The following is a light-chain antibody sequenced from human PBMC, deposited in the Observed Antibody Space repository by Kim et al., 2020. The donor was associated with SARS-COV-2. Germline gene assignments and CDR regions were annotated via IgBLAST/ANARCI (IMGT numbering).Light chain of an antibody. CDR2: EVS. Sequence: GQSVPISCTVTSSDVGSYNRVAWYQQTPGTAPNLMIYEVSYRPSGVPDRFSGSKSGNTASLTISGLQAEDEADYYCTTYTSSRTYVFGPGTKVTVL. V-gene: IGLV2-18*02. CDR1: SSDVGSYNR. J-gene: IGLJ1*01. CDR3: TTYTSSRTYV.